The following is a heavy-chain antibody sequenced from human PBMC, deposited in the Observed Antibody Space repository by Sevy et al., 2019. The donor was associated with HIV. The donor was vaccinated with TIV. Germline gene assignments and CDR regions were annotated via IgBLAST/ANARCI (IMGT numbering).Heavy chain of an antibody. Sequence: GGSLRLSCAASGFTFSYYDLNWVRQAPGKGLEWVSSISSGSSYIYYEDSVKGRFTISRDNAENSLFLQMNSLRAEDTAVNYCAKDGAYYGSDGMDVWGQGTTVTVSS. CDR2: ISSGSSYI. J-gene: IGHJ6*02. D-gene: IGHD3-10*01. CDR3: AKDGAYYGSDGMDV. CDR1: GFTFSYYD. V-gene: IGHV3-21*01.